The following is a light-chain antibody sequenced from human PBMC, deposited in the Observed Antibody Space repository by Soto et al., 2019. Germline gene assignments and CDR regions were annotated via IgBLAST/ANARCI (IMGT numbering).Light chain of an antibody. J-gene: IGLJ1*01. CDR2: EVS. CDR3: SLYTSENAYV. Sequence: QSALTQPPSVSGSPGQSVTISCTGTSTDFVGYNRVSWYQQPPGTAPKLTIYEVSERPSGVPDHFSGSKSGNTASLTISGLQAADEADYYCSLYTSENAYVFGTGTKVTVL. CDR1: STDFVGYNR. V-gene: IGLV2-18*01.